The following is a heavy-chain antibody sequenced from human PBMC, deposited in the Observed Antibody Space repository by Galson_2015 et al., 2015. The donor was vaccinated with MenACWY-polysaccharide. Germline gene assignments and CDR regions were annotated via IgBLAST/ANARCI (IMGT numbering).Heavy chain of an antibody. CDR3: AKDRTYGSGRGETDY. V-gene: IGHV3-9*02. J-gene: IGHJ4*02. CDR1: GFTSDDYA. CDR2: ISWNSGSI. D-gene: IGHD3-10*01. Sequence: SLRLSCAASGFTSDDYAMHWVRQAPGKGLEWVSGISWNSGSIGYADSVKGRFTISRDNAKNSLYLQMNSLRAEDTALYHCAKDRTYGSGRGETDYWGQGTLVTVSS.